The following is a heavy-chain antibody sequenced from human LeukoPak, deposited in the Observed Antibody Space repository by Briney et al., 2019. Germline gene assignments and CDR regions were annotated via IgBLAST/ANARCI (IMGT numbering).Heavy chain of an antibody. CDR1: GFTFSNAW. CDR3: TTDYPPVWDWEITTVRRFGDY. D-gene: IGHD3-10*01. Sequence: GGSLRLSCAASGFTFSNAWMSWVRQAPGKGLEWVGRIKSKTGGGTTDYAAPVKGRFTISRDDSKNTLYLQMNSLKTEDTAVYYCTTDYPPVWDWEITTVRRFGDYWGQGTLVTVSS. J-gene: IGHJ4*02. V-gene: IGHV3-15*01. CDR2: IKSKTGGGTT.